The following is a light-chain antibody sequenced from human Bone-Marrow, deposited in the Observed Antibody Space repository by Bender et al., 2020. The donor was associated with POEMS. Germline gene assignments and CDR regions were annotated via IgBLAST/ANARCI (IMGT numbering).Light chain of an antibody. Sequence: QTVVTQEPSFSVSPGGTVTLTCGLASGSVSTYHYPSWYQQTPGQAPRTLIYSTNTRSSGVPDRFSGSILGNKAALTITGAQADDESDYYCVMYFDSGWGFGGGTKLTVL. CDR1: SGSVSTYHY. CDR2: STN. J-gene: IGLJ3*02. CDR3: VMYFDSGWG. V-gene: IGLV8-61*01.